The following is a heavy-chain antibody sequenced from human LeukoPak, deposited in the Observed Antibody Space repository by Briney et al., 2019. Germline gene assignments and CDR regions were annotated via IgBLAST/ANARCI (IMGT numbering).Heavy chain of an antibody. CDR1: GYTFTSYG. CDR3: ARGGFESSIYYDSSGYADAFDI. J-gene: IGHJ3*02. D-gene: IGHD3-22*01. CDR2: INPNSGGT. Sequence: GASVKISCKASGYTFTSYGISWVRQAPGQGLEWMGRINPNSGGTNYAQEFQGRVTMTRDTSISTAYMELSRLRSDDTAVYYCARGGFESSIYYDSSGYADAFDIWGQGTMVTVSS. V-gene: IGHV1-2*06.